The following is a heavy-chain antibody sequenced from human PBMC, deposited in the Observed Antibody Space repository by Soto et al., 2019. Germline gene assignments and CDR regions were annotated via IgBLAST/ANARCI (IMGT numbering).Heavy chain of an antibody. D-gene: IGHD5-18*01. Sequence: QVQLVQSGAEVKKPGSSVKVSCKTSGGSFSSYAVSWVRQAPGQGLEWMGGIIPFLGTENYAQKFQGRVTITADNPPNTAYMELNSLRFEYTAVYYCARGPPASAMAKFDYWGQGTPVTVSS. J-gene: IGHJ4*02. CDR3: ARGPPASAMAKFDY. CDR2: IIPFLGTE. V-gene: IGHV1-69*06. CDR1: GGSFSSYA.